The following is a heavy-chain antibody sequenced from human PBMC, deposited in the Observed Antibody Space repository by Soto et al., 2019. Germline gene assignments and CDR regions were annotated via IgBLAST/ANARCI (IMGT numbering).Heavy chain of an antibody. V-gene: IGHV3-21*01. J-gene: IGHJ6*02. Sequence: PGGYLRLFCAASGFTFNSYAMSLVRQSPGKGLEWVSSIGSSSSYIYYADSVKGRFTISRDNAKNSLYLQMNSLRAEDTAVYYCARDIIGGGYYWSVKPSYYYYGMDVWGQGTTVTVPS. CDR3: ARDIIGGGYYWSVKPSYYYYGMDV. D-gene: IGHD3-22*01. CDR2: IGSSSSYI. CDR1: GFTFNSYA.